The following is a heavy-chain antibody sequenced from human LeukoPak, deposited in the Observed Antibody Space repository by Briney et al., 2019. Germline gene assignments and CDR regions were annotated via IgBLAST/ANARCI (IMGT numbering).Heavy chain of an antibody. Sequence: PGGSLRLSCAASGFTFSNAWMSWVRQAPGKGLEWVGRIKSKTDGGTTDYAAPVKGRFTISRDDSKNTLYLQMNSLKTEDTAVYYCTTEWELLPLLFDYWGQGTLVTVSS. V-gene: IGHV3-15*01. J-gene: IGHJ4*02. D-gene: IGHD1-26*01. CDR1: GFTFSNAW. CDR2: IKSKTDGGTT. CDR3: TTEWELLPLLFDY.